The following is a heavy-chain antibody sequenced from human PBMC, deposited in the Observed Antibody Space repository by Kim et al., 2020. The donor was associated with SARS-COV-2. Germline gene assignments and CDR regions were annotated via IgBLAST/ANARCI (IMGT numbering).Heavy chain of an antibody. CDR1: GFPFSAYS. CDR3: VRDVSDFGDYYFDY. V-gene: IGHV3-21*06. J-gene: IGHJ4*02. Sequence: GGSLRLSCTTSGFPFSAYSMNWVRQAPGKGLEWVSSISTSGQYLYYADSVKGRFTISRDNAKNSLNLQLNSLRAEDTAVYYCVRDVSDFGDYYFDYWGQGTLLTVSS. D-gene: IGHD4-17*01. CDR2: ISTSGQYL.